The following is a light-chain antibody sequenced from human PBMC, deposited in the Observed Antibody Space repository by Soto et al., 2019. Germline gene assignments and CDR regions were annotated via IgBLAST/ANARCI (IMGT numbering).Light chain of an antibody. V-gene: IGKV3-20*01. CDR3: QHYGTSLYT. CDR1: QIISSTY. CDR2: GAS. Sequence: DIVWTQSPGTLSLSPGERATLSCRASQIISSTYLGWYQQKPGQAPRLLIYGASSRATGIPDRFSGSGSGTDFTLTISRLEPEDFAVYYCQHYGTSLYTFGQGTKVDIK. J-gene: IGKJ2*01.